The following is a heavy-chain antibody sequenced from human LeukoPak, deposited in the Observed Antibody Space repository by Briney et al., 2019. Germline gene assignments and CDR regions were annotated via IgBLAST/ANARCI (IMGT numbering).Heavy chain of an antibody. V-gene: IGHV3-30*02. CDR1: GFTCSSYD. CDR3: ATGSKAVLFTRDHYMDV. D-gene: IGHD6-19*01. J-gene: IGHJ6*03. CDR2: IRYDGSNK. Sequence: GGSLRLSCAASGFTCSSYDIHWVRQAPGKGLEWVAFIRYDGSNKYYADSVRGRFTISRDNSKNTLYLQMNSLRAEDTAVYFCATGSKAVLFTRDHYMDVWGKGTTVTISS.